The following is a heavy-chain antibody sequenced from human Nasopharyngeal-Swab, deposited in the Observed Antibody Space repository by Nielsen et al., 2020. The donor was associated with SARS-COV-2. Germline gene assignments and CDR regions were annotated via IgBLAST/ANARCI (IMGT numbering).Heavy chain of an antibody. Sequence: GESLKISCAASGFNFNYYSMNWVRQAPGKGLEWVSYITGGSAIMYYADSVKGRFTISRDNAKNLLYLQMNSLRAEDTAVYYCASAHRAYGDSGYYPLDYWGKGTLVTVSS. CDR2: ITGGSAIM. CDR1: GFNFNYYS. J-gene: IGHJ4*02. CDR3: ASAHRAYGDSGYYPLDY. V-gene: IGHV3-48*04. D-gene: IGHD3-22*01.